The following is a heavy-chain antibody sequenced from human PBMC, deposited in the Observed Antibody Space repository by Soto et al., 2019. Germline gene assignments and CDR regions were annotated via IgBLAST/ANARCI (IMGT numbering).Heavy chain of an antibody. Sequence: QVRLVQSEAEVKKPGSSVKVSCKASGGTFSNYAISWVRQAPGQGLEWMGVIILPFGTPNYAQTFQGRVTITADESMTTAYMELSGLRSEDTAVYYRARGPDYAGYFDYWGRGTLVTVSS. J-gene: IGHJ4*02. CDR1: GGTFSNYA. V-gene: IGHV1-69*12. CDR2: IILPFGTP. D-gene: IGHD4-17*01. CDR3: ARGPDYAGYFDY.